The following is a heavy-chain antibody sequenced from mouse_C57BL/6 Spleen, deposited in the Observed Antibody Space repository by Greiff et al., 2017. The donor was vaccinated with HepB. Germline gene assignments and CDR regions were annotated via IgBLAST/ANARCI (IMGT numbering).Heavy chain of an antibody. D-gene: IGHD1-1*01. CDR2: IRHKANGYTT. Sequence: EVKLMESGGGLVQPGGSLSLSCAASGFTFTDYYMSWVRQPPGKALEWFGFIRHKANGYTTEYSVSVKGRFTISRDNSQSILYLQMNALRAEDSATYYCASYSPPYYYGSSCWYFDVWGTGTTVTVSS. V-gene: IGHV7-3*01. CDR1: GFTFTDYY. J-gene: IGHJ1*03. CDR3: ASYSPPYYYGSSCWYFDV.